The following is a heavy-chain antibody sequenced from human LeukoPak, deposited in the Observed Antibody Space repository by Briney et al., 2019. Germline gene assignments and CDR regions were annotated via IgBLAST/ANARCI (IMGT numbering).Heavy chain of an antibody. V-gene: IGHV4-59*08. J-gene: IGHJ4*02. CDR3: ARGSRSGGSCYGY. Sequence: SETLSLTCTVSGGSINSDYWSWIRQPPGKGLEWIGYIYYSGTTNYNPSLKSRVTISVDTSKNQFSLKLNSVTAADTAVYYCARGSRSGGSCYGYWGQGTLVTVSS. CDR1: GGSINSDY. CDR2: IYYSGTT. D-gene: IGHD2-15*01.